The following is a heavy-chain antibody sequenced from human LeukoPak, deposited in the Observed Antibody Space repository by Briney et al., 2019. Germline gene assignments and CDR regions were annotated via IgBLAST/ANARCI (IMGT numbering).Heavy chain of an antibody. V-gene: IGHV3-23*01. CDR3: AKSWAFDYYYYYMGV. J-gene: IGHJ6*03. CDR2: ISGSGGST. Sequence: GGSLRLSCAASGFTFSSYGMSWVRQAPGKGLEWVSAISGSGGSTDYADSVKGRFTISRDNSKNTLYLQMNSLRAEDTAVYYCAKSWAFDYYYYYMGVWGKGTTVTVSS. D-gene: IGHD3-3*01. CDR1: GFTFSSYG.